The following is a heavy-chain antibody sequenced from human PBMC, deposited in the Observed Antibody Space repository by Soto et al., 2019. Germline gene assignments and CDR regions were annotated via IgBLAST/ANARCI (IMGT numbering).Heavy chain of an antibody. D-gene: IGHD2-2*01. J-gene: IGHJ3*02. CDR2: IIPIFGTA. Sequence: SVKVSCKASGGTFSSYAISWVRQAPGQGLEWMGGIIPIFGTANYAQKFQGRVTITADESTSTAYMELSSLRSEDTAVYYCARADIVVVPAAIPDTARYTAFAIWGQGTMVTVSS. V-gene: IGHV1-69*13. CDR1: GGTFSSYA. CDR3: ARADIVVVPAAIPDTARYTAFAI.